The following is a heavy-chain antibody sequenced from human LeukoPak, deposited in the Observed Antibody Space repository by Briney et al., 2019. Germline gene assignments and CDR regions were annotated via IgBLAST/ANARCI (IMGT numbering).Heavy chain of an antibody. J-gene: IGHJ4*02. V-gene: IGHV3-48*04. D-gene: IGHD3-22*01. CDR2: ISGTGTTI. CDR3: AVQITMIVVVPYFDY. Sequence: GGSLRLSCAASGLTFSSYPMNWIRQAPGKGLEWVSSISGTGTTIYSADSVRGRFTVSRDNARNSLFLHMNSLRAEDTAVYYCAVQITMIVVVPYFDYWGQGTLVTVSS. CDR1: GLTFSSYP.